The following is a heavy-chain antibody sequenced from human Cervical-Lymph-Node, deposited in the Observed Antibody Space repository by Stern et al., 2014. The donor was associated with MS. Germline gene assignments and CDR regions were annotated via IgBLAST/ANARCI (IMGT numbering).Heavy chain of an antibody. CDR2: ISYDGTKK. Sequence: VQLVESGGGVVQPGRSVRLTCAASGFIFSNYAMHWVRQTPGKGLEWLTVISYDGTKKDYADSVQGRFTISRDNAERNVYLQLDSLTEDDAALYYCARVSVGAGTWFDLWGQGTLVTVSS. V-gene: IGHV3-30*14. CDR3: ARVSVGAGTWFDL. CDR1: GFIFSNYA. D-gene: IGHD1-26*01. J-gene: IGHJ5*02.